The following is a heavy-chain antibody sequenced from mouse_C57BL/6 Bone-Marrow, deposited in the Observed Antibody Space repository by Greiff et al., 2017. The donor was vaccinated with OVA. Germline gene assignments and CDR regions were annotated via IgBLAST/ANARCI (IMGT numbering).Heavy chain of an antibody. Sequence: DVQLQESGPGLVKPSQSLSLTCSVTGYSITSGYYWNWIRQFPGNKLEWMGYISYDGSNNYNPSLKNRISITRDTSKNQFFLKLNSVTTEDTATYYCARYYGSSFDYWGQGTTLTVSS. CDR3: ARYYGSSFDY. CDR2: ISYDGSN. J-gene: IGHJ2*01. D-gene: IGHD1-1*01. V-gene: IGHV3-6*01. CDR1: GYSITSGYY.